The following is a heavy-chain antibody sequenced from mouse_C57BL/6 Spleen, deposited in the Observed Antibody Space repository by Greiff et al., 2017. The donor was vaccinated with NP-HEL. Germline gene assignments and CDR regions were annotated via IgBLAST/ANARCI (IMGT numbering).Heavy chain of an antibody. V-gene: IGHV1-54*01. J-gene: IGHJ2*01. D-gene: IGHD2-4*01. CDR1: GYAFTNYL. Sequence: VQLQQSGAELVRPGTSVKVSCKASGYAFTNYLIEWVKQRPGQGLEWIGVINPGSGGTNYNEKFKGKATLTADKSSSTAYMQLSSLTSEDSAVYFCARWITTGYYFDYWGQGTTLTVSS. CDR2: INPGSGGT. CDR3: ARWITTGYYFDY.